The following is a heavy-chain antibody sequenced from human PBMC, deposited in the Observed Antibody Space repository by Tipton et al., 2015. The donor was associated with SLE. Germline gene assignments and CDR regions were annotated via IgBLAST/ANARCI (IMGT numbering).Heavy chain of an antibody. J-gene: IGHJ4*02. D-gene: IGHD1-26*01. CDR2: IYYSGST. CDR1: GGSISSHY. Sequence: TLSLTCTVSGGSISSHYWSWIRQPPGKGLEWIGYIYYSGSTSYNPSLKSRVTISVDTSKNQFSLKLSSVTAADTAVYYCARGGWELSFDYWGQGTLVTVSS. CDR3: ARGGWELSFDY. V-gene: IGHV4-59*08.